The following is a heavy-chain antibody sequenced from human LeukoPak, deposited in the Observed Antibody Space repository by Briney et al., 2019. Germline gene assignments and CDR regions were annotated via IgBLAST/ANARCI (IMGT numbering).Heavy chain of an antibody. CDR1: GYTFTSYA. Sequence: ASVKVSCKASGYTFTSYAMNWVRQAPGQGLEWMGWINTNTGNPTYAQGFTGRFVFSLDTSVSTAYLQISSLKAEDTAVYYCARGGSYYYDSSETFDIWGQGTMVTVSS. J-gene: IGHJ3*02. CDR2: INTNTGNP. CDR3: ARGGSYYYDSSETFDI. V-gene: IGHV7-4-1*02. D-gene: IGHD3-22*01.